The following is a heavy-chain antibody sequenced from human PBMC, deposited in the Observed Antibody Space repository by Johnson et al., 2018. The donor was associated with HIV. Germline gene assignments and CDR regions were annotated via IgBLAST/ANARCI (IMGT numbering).Heavy chain of an antibody. CDR3: ARGLVPAAVSRRTGAPDAVDI. D-gene: IGHD2-2*01. CDR2: ISYDGSNK. V-gene: IGHV3-30-3*01. Sequence: QVQLVESGGGVVQPGRSLRLSCAASGFTFSSYAMHWVRQAPGKGLEWVAVISYDGSNKYYADSVKGRFTISRDNSKNTLYLQMNSLRAEDTAVYYCARGLVPAAVSRRTGAPDAVDIWGQGTMVTVSS. CDR1: GFTFSSYA. J-gene: IGHJ3*02.